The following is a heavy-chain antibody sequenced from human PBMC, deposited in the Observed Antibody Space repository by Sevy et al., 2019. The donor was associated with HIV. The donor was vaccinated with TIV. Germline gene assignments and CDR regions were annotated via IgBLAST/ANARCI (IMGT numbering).Heavy chain of an antibody. V-gene: IGHV4-59*01. D-gene: IGHD6-13*01. CDR1: GDSISGYY. CDR2: FYYIAST. CDR3: ARGIAAPRGMDV. J-gene: IGHJ6*02. Sequence: SETLSLTCTVSGDSISGYYWSWIRQPPGKGLEWIGYFYYIASTNYNPSLKSRVTISVDTTKNQVSLKVRSLTAADTAVYYCARGIAAPRGMDVWGQGTTVTVSS.